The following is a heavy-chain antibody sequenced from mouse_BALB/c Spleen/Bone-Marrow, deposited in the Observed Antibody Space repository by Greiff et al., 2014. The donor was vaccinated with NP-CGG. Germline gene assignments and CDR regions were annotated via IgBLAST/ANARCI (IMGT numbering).Heavy chain of an antibody. V-gene: IGHV1-69*02. CDR3: ARSHGYYPYWYFDV. Sequence: VQLVESGAELVKPGAPVKLSCKASGYTFTSYWMNWVKQRPGRGLEWIGRIDPSDSETHYNQKFKDKATLTVDKSSSTAYIQPSSLTSEDSAVYYCARSHGYYPYWYFDVWGAGTTVTVSS. CDR2: IDPSDSET. J-gene: IGHJ1*01. CDR1: GYTFTSYW. D-gene: IGHD2-3*01.